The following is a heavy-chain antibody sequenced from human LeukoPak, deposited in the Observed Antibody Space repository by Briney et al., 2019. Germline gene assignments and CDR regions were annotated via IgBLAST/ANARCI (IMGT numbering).Heavy chain of an antibody. CDR1: GFTFSSYG. V-gene: IGHV3-23*01. CDR2: ISGSGGST. Sequence: GGTLRLSCAASGFTFSSYGMSWVRQAPGKGLEWVSAISGSGGSTYYADSVKGRFTISRDNSKNTLYLQMNSLRAEDTAVYYCASIRVYFWGIDYWGQGTLVTVSS. J-gene: IGHJ4*02. CDR3: ASIRVYFWGIDY. D-gene: IGHD3-3*01.